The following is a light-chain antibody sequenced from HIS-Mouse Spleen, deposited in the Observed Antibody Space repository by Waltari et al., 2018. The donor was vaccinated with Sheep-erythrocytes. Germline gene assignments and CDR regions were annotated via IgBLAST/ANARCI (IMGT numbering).Light chain of an antibody. CDR3: AAWDDSLNGVWV. CDR1: GSHIGSNT. Sequence: QSVLTQPPSASGTPGQRVTISLSGSGSHIGSNTVTWYQQLPGTAPKLLIYSNNQRPSGVPDRFSGSKSGTSASLAISGLQSEDEADYYCAAWDDSLNGVWVFGGGTKLTVL. V-gene: IGLV1-44*01. J-gene: IGLJ3*02. CDR2: SNN.